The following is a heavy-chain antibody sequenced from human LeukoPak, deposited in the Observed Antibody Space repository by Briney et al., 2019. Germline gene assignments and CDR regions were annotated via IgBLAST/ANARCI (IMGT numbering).Heavy chain of an antibody. CDR2: ISAYNGNT. CDR1: GYTFTGYY. Sequence: ASVKVSCKASGYTFTGYYMHWVRQAPGQGLEWMGWISAYNGNTNYAQKLQGRVTLTTDTSTSTAYIELRSLGSDDTAVYYCARDLRSSGWTENDYWGPGTLVTVSS. D-gene: IGHD6-19*01. J-gene: IGHJ4*02. CDR3: ARDLRSSGWTENDY. V-gene: IGHV1-18*04.